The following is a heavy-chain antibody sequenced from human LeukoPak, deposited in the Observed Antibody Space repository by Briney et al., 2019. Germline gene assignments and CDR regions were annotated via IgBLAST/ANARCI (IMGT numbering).Heavy chain of an antibody. V-gene: IGHV3-66*01. CDR3: ARVPNNYFDY. J-gene: IGHJ4*02. CDR2: IYSGDST. CDR1: GFTVSSDY. Sequence: AGGSLRLSCAASGFTVSSDYMSWVRQAPGKGLEWVSVIYSGDSTYYADSVKGRFIISRDNSKNTLYLQMNSLRAEDTAVYYCARVPNNYFDYWGQGTLVTVSS.